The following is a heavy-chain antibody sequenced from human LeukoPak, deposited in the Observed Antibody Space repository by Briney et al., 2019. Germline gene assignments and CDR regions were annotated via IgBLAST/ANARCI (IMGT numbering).Heavy chain of an antibody. CDR3: ARDYWWNYDY. CDR2: ISKDGSDK. CDR1: GFTFSDYA. Sequence: GGTLRLSCAASGFTFSDYAMHWVRQAPGKGLEWVAVISKDGSDKYYPGSVRGRFTISRDNSKNTIYLQMDSLRAEDTAIYYCARDYWWNYDYWGQGTLVTVSS. V-gene: IGHV3-30-3*01. D-gene: IGHD1-7*01. J-gene: IGHJ4*02.